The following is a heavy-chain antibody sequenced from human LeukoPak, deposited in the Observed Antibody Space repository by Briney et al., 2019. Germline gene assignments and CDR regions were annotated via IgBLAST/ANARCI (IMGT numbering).Heavy chain of an antibody. V-gene: IGHV3-23*01. CDR1: GFTFSNAW. D-gene: IGHD7-27*01. CDR2: ISGSGGST. Sequence: GGSLRLSCAASGFTFSNAWMSWVRQAPGKGLEWVSAISGSGGSTYYADSVKGRFTISRDNSKNTLYLQMNSLRAEDTAVYYCAKRRLGNTLDVWGQGTTVTVSS. CDR3: AKRRLGNTLDV. J-gene: IGHJ6*02.